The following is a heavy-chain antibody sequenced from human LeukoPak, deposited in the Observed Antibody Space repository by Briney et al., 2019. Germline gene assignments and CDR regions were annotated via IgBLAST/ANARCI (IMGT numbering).Heavy chain of an antibody. V-gene: IGHV1-2*02. J-gene: IGHJ5*02. CDR2: INPNSGGT. D-gene: IGHD3-10*01. Sequence: ASVNVSCKASGYTFTGYYMHWVRQAPGQGLEWMGWINPNSGGTNYAQKFQGRVTMTRDTSISTAYMELSRLRSDDTAVYYCARTLWFGELSNWFDPWGQGTLVTVSS. CDR3: ARTLWFGELSNWFDP. CDR1: GYTFTGYY.